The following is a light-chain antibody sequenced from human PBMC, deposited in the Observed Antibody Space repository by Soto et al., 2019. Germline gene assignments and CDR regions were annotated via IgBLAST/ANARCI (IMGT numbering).Light chain of an antibody. CDR2: GAS. CDR3: QQYNNWPIT. Sequence: EVVMTQSPATLSVSPGESPTLSCRASQSVGSNLAWYQQKPGQXPXXLIYGASTRATGIPTRFSGSGSGTEFTLTISSLQSEDFQIYYCQQYNNWPITFGQGTRLE. CDR1: QSVGSN. J-gene: IGKJ5*01. V-gene: IGKV3-15*01.